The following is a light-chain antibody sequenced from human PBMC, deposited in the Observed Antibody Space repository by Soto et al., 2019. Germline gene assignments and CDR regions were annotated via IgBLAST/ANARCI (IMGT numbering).Light chain of an antibody. V-gene: IGLV1-51*01. CDR1: SSNIGNNF. Sequence: QSVLTQPPSVSAAPGQKVTISCSGNSSNIGNNFVSWYLQPPGAAPKPLIYDNYKRPSGIPDRFSXFXXGTSXXXGITGLQTGDEADYYCETWDTSLSAVLFGGGTKLTVL. CDR3: ETWDTSLSAVL. CDR2: DNY. J-gene: IGLJ2*01.